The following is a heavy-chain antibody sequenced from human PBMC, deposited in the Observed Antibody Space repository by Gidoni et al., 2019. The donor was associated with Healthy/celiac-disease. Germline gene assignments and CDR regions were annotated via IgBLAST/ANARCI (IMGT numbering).Heavy chain of an antibody. J-gene: IGHJ4*02. CDR1: GGSISSSRYY. Sequence: QLQLQESGPGLVKPSETLSLTCTVSGGSISSSRYYWGWTGQPPGKGLGWIGSIYYSGGTYYNPSLKSRVTISVDTSKNQFSLKLSSVTAADTAVYYCARLIAAASLWDYWGQGTLVTVSS. V-gene: IGHV4-39*01. CDR3: ARLIAAASLWDY. CDR2: IYYSGGT. D-gene: IGHD6-13*01.